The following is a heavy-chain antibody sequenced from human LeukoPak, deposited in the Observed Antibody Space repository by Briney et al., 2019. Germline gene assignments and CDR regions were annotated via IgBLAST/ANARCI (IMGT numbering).Heavy chain of an antibody. CDR3: ARGEGSSWYDPYDH. CDR2: IYPGDSET. D-gene: IGHD6-13*01. CDR1: GYTFSRYW. J-gene: IGHJ4*02. Sequence: GESLKISCKGSGYTFSRYWIGWVRQVPGKGLKWMGIIYPGDSETRNSPSFRGQVTMSVDKSISTAYLQWSSLKASDTAMYYCARGEGSSWYDPYDHWGQGTLVTVSS. V-gene: IGHV5-51*01.